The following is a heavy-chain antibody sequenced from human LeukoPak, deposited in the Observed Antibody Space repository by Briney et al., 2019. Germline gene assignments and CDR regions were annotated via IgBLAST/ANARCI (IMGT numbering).Heavy chain of an antibody. CDR3: ARRFGEFFNSYCYMDL. CDR1: GFTFSSYW. CDR2: VKQDGGEK. V-gene: IGHV3-7*01. J-gene: IGHJ6*03. D-gene: IGHD3-10*01. Sequence: PGGSLRLSCAASGFTFSSYWMSWVRQAPGKGLEWVANVKQDGGEKYYVDSVKGRFTISRDNAKNSLYLLMNSLRAEDTAVYYCARRFGEFFNSYCYMDLWGKGTTVTASS.